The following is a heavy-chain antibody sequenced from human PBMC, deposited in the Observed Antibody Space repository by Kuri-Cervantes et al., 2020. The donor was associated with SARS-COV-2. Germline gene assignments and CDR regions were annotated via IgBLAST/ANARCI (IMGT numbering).Heavy chain of an antibody. D-gene: IGHD1-7*01. J-gene: IGHJ1*01. CDR1: GFTFSSYG. V-gene: IGHV3-33*06. Sequence: GESLKISCTASGFTFSSYGMHWVRQAPGKGLEWVAVIWYDGSNKYYADSVKGRFTISRDNSTNTLYLQMNSLKAEDTAVYYCAKGDWNYATHWGQGTLVTVSS. CDR2: IWYDGSNK. CDR3: AKGDWNYATH.